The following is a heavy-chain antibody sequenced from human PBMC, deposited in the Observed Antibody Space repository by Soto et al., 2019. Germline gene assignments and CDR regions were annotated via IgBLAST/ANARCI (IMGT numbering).Heavy chain of an antibody. CDR3: ARFRASDFWSGSYFDS. D-gene: IGHD3-3*01. Sequence: AAVTVSCKASGYTFTSYYMHWVRQAPGQGLEWMGIINPSGGSTSYAQKFQGRVTMTRDTSTSTVYMELRSLRSEDTAVYYCARFRASDFWSGSYFDSWGQGTLVTVSS. V-gene: IGHV1-46*01. J-gene: IGHJ4*02. CDR1: GYTFTSYY. CDR2: INPSGGST.